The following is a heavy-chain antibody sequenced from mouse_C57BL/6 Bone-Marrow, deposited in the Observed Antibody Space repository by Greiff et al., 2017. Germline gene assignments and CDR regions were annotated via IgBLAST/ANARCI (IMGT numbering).Heavy chain of an antibody. D-gene: IGHD2-1*01. CDR3: ASRGYCGNFWFAY. J-gene: IGHJ3*01. CDR1: GFSFTSYG. Sequence: VMLVESGPGLVAPSQSLSITCTVSGFSFTSYGVDWVRQSPGKGLEWLGVIWGVGSTNYNSALKSRLSISKDNSTSQVFLKMNGLQTDDTAMYYCASRGYCGNFWFAYWGQGTLVTVSA. V-gene: IGHV2-6*01. CDR2: IWGVGST.